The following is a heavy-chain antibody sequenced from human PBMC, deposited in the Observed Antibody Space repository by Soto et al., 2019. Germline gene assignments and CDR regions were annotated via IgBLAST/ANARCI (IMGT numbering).Heavy chain of an antibody. CDR3: ARDARTYYYDSSGYYYVRYFDY. V-gene: IGHV4-34*01. CDR2: INHSGST. J-gene: IGHJ4*02. D-gene: IGHD3-22*01. Sequence: PSETLSLTCAVYVGSFSGYYWSWIRQPPGKGLEWIGEINHSGSTNYNPSLKSRVTISVDTSKNQFSLKLSSVTAADTAVYYCARDARTYYYDSSGYYYVRYFDYWGQGTLVTVSS. CDR1: VGSFSGYY.